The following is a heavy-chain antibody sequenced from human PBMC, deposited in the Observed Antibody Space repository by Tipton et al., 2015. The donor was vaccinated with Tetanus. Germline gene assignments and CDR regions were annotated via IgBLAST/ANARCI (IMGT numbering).Heavy chain of an antibody. Sequence: LRLSCTFSGGSISSSSYYWGWIRQPPGKGLEWIGTIYYSGSTYYNPSLKSRVTISVDTSKNQFSLKLSSVTAADTAVYYCARHNPSGLWFGELDSSFDYWGQGTLVTVSS. CDR2: IYYSGST. D-gene: IGHD3-10*01. CDR3: ARHNPSGLWFGELDSSFDY. CDR1: GGSISSSSYY. J-gene: IGHJ4*02. V-gene: IGHV4-39*01.